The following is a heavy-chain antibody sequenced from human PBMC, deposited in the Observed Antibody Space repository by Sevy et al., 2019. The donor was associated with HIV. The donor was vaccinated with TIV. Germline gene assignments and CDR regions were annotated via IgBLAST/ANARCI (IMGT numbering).Heavy chain of an antibody. J-gene: IGHJ6*02. Sequence: GESLKISCKGSGYSFSDYWVGWVRQMPGKGLEWMGIIYPGDSDTTYSPAFQGQITISADKSISTAYLQWSSLKASDTAIYYCARGARGTLPSYYYYTMDVRGQGTTVTVSS. CDR3: ARGARGTLPSYYYYTMDV. CDR2: IYPGDSDT. D-gene: IGHD1-1*01. V-gene: IGHV5-51*01. CDR1: GYSFSDYW.